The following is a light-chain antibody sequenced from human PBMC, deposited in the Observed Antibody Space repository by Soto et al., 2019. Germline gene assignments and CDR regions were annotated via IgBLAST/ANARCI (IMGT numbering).Light chain of an antibody. CDR3: QQYSNWPLT. Sequence: ETVMTQSPAALSVSPGQGATLSCRASQRVGNDVAWYQQKPGQAPRLPIYGASTRATAIPARFSASGSGTEFTLTITSLQSEDFAVYYCQQYSNWPLTFGGGTKVDIK. CDR1: QRVGND. J-gene: IGKJ4*01. CDR2: GAS. V-gene: IGKV3-15*01.